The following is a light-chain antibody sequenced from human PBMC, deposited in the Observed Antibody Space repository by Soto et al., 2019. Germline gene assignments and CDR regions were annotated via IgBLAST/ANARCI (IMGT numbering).Light chain of an antibody. Sequence: EIVLTQSPGTLSLSPGERATLSCRASQTVSSNYLAWYQQKPGQAPRLLIYGASSRPTGIPDRFSGSGSGTDFTLTISRLEPEDFAVYYCQQYGSSPWTFGQGTELDIK. V-gene: IGKV3-20*01. CDR3: QQYGSSPWT. CDR2: GAS. J-gene: IGKJ2*01. CDR1: QTVSSNY.